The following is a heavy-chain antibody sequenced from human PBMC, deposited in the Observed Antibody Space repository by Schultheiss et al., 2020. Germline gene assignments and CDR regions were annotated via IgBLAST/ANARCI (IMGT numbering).Heavy chain of an antibody. V-gene: IGHV3-21*01. CDR3: ARELYCSSTSCSYYYYYGMDV. D-gene: IGHD2-2*01. CDR1: GFTFSSYS. CDR2: ISSSSSYI. Sequence: GGSLRLSCAASGFTFSSYSMNWVRQAPGKGLEWVSSISSSSSYIYYADSVKGRFTISRDNAKNSLYLQMNSLRAEDTAVYYCARELYCSSTSCSYYYYYGMDVWCQGATVTVSS. J-gene: IGHJ6*02.